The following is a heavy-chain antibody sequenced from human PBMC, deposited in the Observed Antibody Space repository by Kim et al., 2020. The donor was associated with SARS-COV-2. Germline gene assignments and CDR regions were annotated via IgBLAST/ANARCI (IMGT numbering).Heavy chain of an antibody. V-gene: IGHV4-30-4*01. CDR3: ARAPEKTFRGGLLLWFGPNYFDY. J-gene: IGHJ4*02. CDR1: GGSISSGDYY. Sequence: SETLSLTCTVSGGSISSGDYYWSWIRQPPGKGLEWIGYIYYSGSTYYNPSLKSRVTISVDTSKNQFSLKLSSVTAADTAVYYCARAPEKTFRGGLLLWFGPNYFDYWGQGTLVTVSS. CDR2: IYYSGST. D-gene: IGHD3-10*01.